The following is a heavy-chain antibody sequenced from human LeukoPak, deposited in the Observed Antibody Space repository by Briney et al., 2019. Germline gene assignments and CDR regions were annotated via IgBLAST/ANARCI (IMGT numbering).Heavy chain of an antibody. Sequence: GGSLRLSCAASGFSFSDYDMNWIRQAPGKGLEWLAYISSSGTYTNYADSVKGRFTISRDNAKKSLYLQMNSLRVEDTAVYYCARFHRGWYFDYWGQGTLVTVSS. J-gene: IGHJ4*02. CDR1: GFSFSDYD. D-gene: IGHD2-15*01. CDR3: ARFHRGWYFDY. CDR2: ISSSGTYT. V-gene: IGHV3-11*03.